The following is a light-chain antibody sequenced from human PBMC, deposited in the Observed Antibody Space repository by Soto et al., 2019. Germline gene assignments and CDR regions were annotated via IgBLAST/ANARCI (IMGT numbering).Light chain of an antibody. J-gene: IGKJ1*01. Sequence: DIQMTQSPSTLSASVGDRGTITCRASQNVNGWLAWYQQKPGKAPKLLINKASSLESGVPSRFSGRGFGTEFTLTISSLQTDDFATYYCQQYDTLCTFGQGTKVDIK. CDR3: QQYDTLCT. CDR1: QNVNGW. V-gene: IGKV1-5*03. CDR2: KAS.